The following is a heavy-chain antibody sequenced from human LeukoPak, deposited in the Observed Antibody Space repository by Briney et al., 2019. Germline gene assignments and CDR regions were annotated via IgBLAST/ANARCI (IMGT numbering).Heavy chain of an antibody. CDR3: AKEGDHESIAARRPVH. D-gene: IGHD6-6*01. CDR1: GGSISSSNW. CDR2: IYHSGST. J-gene: IGHJ4*02. Sequence: SGTLSLTCAVSGGSISSSNWWSWVRQPPGKGLEWIGEIYHSGSTNYNPSLKSRVTISVDKSKNQFSLKLSSVTAADTAVYYCAKEGDHESIAARRPVHWGQGTLVTVSS. V-gene: IGHV4-4*02.